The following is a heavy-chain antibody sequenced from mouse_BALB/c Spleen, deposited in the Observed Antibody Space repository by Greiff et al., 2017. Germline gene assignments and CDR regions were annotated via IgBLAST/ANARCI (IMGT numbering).Heavy chain of an antibody. J-gene: IGHJ3*01. CDR2: IWSGGST. V-gene: IGHV2-2*02. Sequence: QVQLQQSGPGLVQPSQSLSITCTVSGFSLTSYGVHWVRQSPGKGLEWLGVIWSGGSTDYNAAFISRLSISKDNSKSQVFFKMNSLQANDTAIYYCARKGYGTPFAYWGQGTLVTVSA. CDR1: GFSLTSYG. D-gene: IGHD1-1*01. CDR3: ARKGYGTPFAY.